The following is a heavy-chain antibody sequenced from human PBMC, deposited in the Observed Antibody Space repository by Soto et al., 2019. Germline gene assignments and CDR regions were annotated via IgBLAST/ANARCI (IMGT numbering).Heavy chain of an antibody. V-gene: IGHV3-64*01. CDR3: ASAGYGSGSTIFDY. J-gene: IGHJ4*02. Sequence: EVQLVESGGGLVQPGGSLRLSCAASGFTFSSYAMHWVRQAPGKGLEYVSAISSNGGSTYYANSVKGRFTISRDNSKNTLYLQMGSLRAEDMAVYYCASAGYGSGSTIFDYWGQGTLVTVSS. CDR2: ISSNGGST. D-gene: IGHD3-10*01. CDR1: GFTFSSYA.